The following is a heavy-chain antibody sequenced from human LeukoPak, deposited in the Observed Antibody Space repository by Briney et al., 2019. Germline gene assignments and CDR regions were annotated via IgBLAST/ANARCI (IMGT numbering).Heavy chain of an antibody. Sequence: PGVSLRLSCAASGFTFSSYSMNWVRQAPGKGLEWVSYISSSSSTIYYADSVKGRFAISRDNAKNSLYLQMNSLRDEDTAVYYCARSTMVQGVHWGQGTLVTVSS. CDR1: GFTFSSYS. CDR2: ISSSSSTI. D-gene: IGHD3-10*01. V-gene: IGHV3-48*02. J-gene: IGHJ4*02. CDR3: ARSTMVQGVH.